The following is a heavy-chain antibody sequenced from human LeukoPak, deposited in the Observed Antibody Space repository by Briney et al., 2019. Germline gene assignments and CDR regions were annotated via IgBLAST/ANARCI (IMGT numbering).Heavy chain of an antibody. CDR1: GGTFSSYA. CDR2: IIPIFGTA. J-gene: IGHJ6*02. V-gene: IGHV1-69*13. CDR3: ARDGYGDDTYYYYSMDV. D-gene: IGHD4-17*01. Sequence: SVKVSCKASGGTFSSYAISWVRQAPGQGLEWMGGIIPIFGTANYAQKLQGRVTITADESTSTAYMELSSLRSEDTAVYYCARDGYGDDTYYYYSMDVWGQGTTVTVSS.